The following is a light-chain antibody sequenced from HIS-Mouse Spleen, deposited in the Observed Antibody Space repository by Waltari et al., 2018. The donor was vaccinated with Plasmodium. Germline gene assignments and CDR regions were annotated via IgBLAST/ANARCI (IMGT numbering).Light chain of an antibody. CDR3: CSYAGSSTYV. Sequence: QSALTQPASVSGSPGQSITISCTGTSSDVGSYNLVSWYQQHPGKAPKLMIYEGITRPSGVCKRFYGSKSGNTCSLTISGLQAEDEADYYCCSYAGSSTYVFGTGTKVTVL. J-gene: IGLJ1*01. CDR2: EGI. V-gene: IGLV2-23*01. CDR1: SSDVGSYNL.